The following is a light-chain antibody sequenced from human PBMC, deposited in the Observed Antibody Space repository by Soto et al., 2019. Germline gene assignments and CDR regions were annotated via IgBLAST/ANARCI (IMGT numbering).Light chain of an antibody. CDR3: QQYNNWLWT. V-gene: IGKV3-15*01. CDR1: QSVSSN. J-gene: IGKJ1*01. CDR2: GAS. Sequence: EIVMTQSPATLSVSPGERATLSCRASQSVSSNLAWYQQKPGQAPRLLIYGASTRATGIPDRFSGSGSGTEFTLTISSLQSEDFEVYYCQQYNNWLWTLGQGTKVDIK.